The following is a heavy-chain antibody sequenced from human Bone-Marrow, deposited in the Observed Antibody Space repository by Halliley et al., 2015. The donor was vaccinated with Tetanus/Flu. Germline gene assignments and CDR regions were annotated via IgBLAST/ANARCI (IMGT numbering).Heavy chain of an antibody. CDR1: GGSLSGYY. CDR2: INHSGRT. V-gene: IGHV4-34*01. CDR3: AGTVKGVITVFQFFASDV. Sequence: TLSLTCAVYGGSLSGYYWTWIRQPPGKGLEWSGEINHSGRTIYNPPFQSRVSISLDMPKNQFSAKMTSAPAADPAVYYCAGTVKGVITVFQFFASDVWGQGTTVTVSS. D-gene: IGHD3-22*01. J-gene: IGHJ6*02.